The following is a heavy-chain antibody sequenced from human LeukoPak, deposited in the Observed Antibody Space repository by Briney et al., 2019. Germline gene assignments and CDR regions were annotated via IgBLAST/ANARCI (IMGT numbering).Heavy chain of an antibody. J-gene: IGHJ4*02. CDR3: ARDGFVTGLDY. V-gene: IGHV3-30-3*01. CDR2: ISYDGSNK. Sequence: GGSLRLSCAASGFTASSNYMSWVRQAPGKGLEWVAVISYDGSNKYYADSVKGRFTISRDNSKNTLYPQMNSLRAEDTAVYYCARDGFVTGLDYWGQGTLVTVSS. D-gene: IGHD3-10*01. CDR1: GFTASSNY.